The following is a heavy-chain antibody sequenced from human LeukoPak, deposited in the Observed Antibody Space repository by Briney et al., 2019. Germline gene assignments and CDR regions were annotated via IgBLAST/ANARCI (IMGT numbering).Heavy chain of an antibody. CDR1: GVSISSNY. D-gene: IGHD3-16*01. CDR2: TSYSGNT. V-gene: IGHV4-59*13. J-gene: IGHJ4*02. Sequence: PSETLSLTCTVSGVSISSNYWSWIRQPPGKGLEWIGYTSYSGNTNYNPSLKSRVTMSVDTSKNQLSLSLNSVTAADTAVYYCAGYDRTNYLAYWGQGTLVTVSS. CDR3: AGYDRTNYLAY.